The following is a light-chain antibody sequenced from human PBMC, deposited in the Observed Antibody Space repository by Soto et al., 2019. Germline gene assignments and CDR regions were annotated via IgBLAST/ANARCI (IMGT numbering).Light chain of an antibody. CDR3: HQYGTSPPWT. CDR1: QSVSSSY. Sequence: EIVLTQSPSTLSLSPGEGPTLCFMASQSVSSSYLAWYQQKPGQAPRLLIFGTYDRATGIPDRFSGSGSETDFTLTISRLEPEDFAVYYCHQYGTSPPWTFGQGTKVDIK. CDR2: GTY. V-gene: IGKV3-20*01. J-gene: IGKJ1*01.